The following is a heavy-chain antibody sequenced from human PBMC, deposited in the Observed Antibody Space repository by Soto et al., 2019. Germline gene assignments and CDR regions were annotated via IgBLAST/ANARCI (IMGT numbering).Heavy chain of an antibody. CDR1: GYTFTSYG. D-gene: IGHD4-17*01. CDR2: ISAYNGNT. CDR3: ARERGDGDYDSSY. Sequence: QVQLVQSGAEVKKPGASVKVSCKASGYTFTSYGISWVRQAPGQGLEWMGWISAYNGNTNYAQKLQGRVTMPTDTVPSTAYMELRSPRSVDTAVYYCARERGDGDYDSSYWGQGPLVTVSS. J-gene: IGHJ4*02. V-gene: IGHV1-18*01.